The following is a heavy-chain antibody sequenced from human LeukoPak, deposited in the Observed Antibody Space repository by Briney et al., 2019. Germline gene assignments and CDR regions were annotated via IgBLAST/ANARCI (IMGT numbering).Heavy chain of an antibody. CDR3: KQQLVQPYYYYYYMDV. J-gene: IGHJ6*03. CDR2: IYYSGST. Sequence: PSETLSLTCTVSGGSISSSSYYWGWIRQPPGKGLEWIGGIYYSGSTYYNPSLKSRVTISVDTSKNQFSLKLSSVTAADTAVYCCKQQLVQPYYYYYYMDVWGKGTTVTVSS. D-gene: IGHD6-13*01. CDR1: GGSISSSSYY. V-gene: IGHV4-39*07.